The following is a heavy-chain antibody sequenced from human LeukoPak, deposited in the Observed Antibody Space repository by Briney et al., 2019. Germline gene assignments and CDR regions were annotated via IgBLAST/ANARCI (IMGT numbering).Heavy chain of an antibody. V-gene: IGHV3-7*01. Sequence: PGGSLRLSCAGSGFTFSTYWMSWVRQAPGKGLEWVANIRQDGGDKYYVDSVKGRFTISRDNARNSLYLQMNSLRAEDTAVYYCARDPSHEYGPGSYYNYWGQGTLSPSPQ. CDR2: IRQDGGDK. D-gene: IGHD3-10*01. CDR3: ARDPSHEYGPGSYYNY. J-gene: IGHJ4*02. CDR1: GFTFSTYW.